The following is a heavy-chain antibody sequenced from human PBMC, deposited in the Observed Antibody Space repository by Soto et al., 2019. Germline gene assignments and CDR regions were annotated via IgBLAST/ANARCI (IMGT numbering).Heavy chain of an antibody. J-gene: IGHJ6*02. CDR2: IWNDGNGY. D-gene: IGHD6-13*01. Sequence: QVQLVESGGGVVQPGRSLRLSCAASGFNFNNYGMHWVRQAPGKGLEWVAVIWNDGNGYYYANSVKGRFTISRDNSKNTLFLQMSSLRAEDTAVYYWASRQISPPTRGAASARGGMDVWGQGTTVTVSS. CDR3: ASRQISPPTRGAASARGGMDV. V-gene: IGHV3-33*01. CDR1: GFNFNNYG.